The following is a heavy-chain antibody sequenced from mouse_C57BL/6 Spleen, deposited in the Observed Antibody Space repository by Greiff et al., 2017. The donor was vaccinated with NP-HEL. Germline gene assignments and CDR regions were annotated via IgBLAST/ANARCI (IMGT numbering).Heavy chain of an antibody. CDR3: TRDWGNYLYYYAMDY. V-gene: IGHV5-9-1*02. D-gene: IGHD2-1*01. CDR1: GFTFSSYA. J-gene: IGHJ4*01. Sequence: EVMLVESGEGLVKPGGSLKLSCAASGFTFSSYAMSWVRQTPEKRLEWVAYISSGGDYIYYADTVKGRSTISRDNARNTLYLQMSSLKSEDTAMYYCTRDWGNYLYYYAMDYWGQGTSVTVSS. CDR2: ISSGGDYI.